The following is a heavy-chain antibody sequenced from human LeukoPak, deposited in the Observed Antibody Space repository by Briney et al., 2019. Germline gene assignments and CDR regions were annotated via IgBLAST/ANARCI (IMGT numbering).Heavy chain of an antibody. V-gene: IGHV4-59*10. J-gene: IGHJ5*02. CDR2: IYTSGST. CDR1: GGSFSGYY. Sequence: SETLSLTCAVYGGSFSGYYWSWIRQPAGKGLEWIGRIYTSGSTNYNPSLKSRVTMSVDTSKNQFSLKLSSVTAADTAVYYCARLSRSGSYYEYNWFDPWGQGTLVTVSS. D-gene: IGHD1-26*01. CDR3: ARLSRSGSYYEYNWFDP.